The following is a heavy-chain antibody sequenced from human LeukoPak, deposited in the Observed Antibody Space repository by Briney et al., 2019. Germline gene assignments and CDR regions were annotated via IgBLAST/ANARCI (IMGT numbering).Heavy chain of an antibody. CDR3: ARGGNAFDI. V-gene: IGHV4-34*01. CDR1: GGSFSGYY. CDR2: INHSGST. J-gene: IGHJ3*02. Sequence: SETLSLTCAVYGGSFSGYYWSWIRQPPGKGLEWIGEINHSGSTNYNPSLKSRVTISVDTSKNQFSLKLSSVTAAATAVYYCARGGNAFDIWGQGTMVTVSS.